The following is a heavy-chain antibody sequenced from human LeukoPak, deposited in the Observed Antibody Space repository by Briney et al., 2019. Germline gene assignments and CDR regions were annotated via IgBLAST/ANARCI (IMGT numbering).Heavy chain of an antibody. V-gene: IGHV4-31*03. J-gene: IGHJ4*02. CDR3: ARVQRWLQVFDY. CDR1: GGSISSGGYC. Sequence: SQTLSLTCTVSGGSISSGGYCWSWVRQHPGKGLEWIGYIYYSATTYYHPSLKSRLTISVHTSKNQFSLNLSSVTAADTAVYYCARVQRWLQVFDYWGQGTLVTVSS. D-gene: IGHD5-24*01. CDR2: IYYSATT.